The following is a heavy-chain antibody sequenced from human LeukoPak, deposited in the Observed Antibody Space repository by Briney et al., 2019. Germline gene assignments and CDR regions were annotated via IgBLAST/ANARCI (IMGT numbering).Heavy chain of an antibody. CDR1: GFTFSSYA. J-gene: IGHJ4*02. D-gene: IGHD5-24*01. V-gene: IGHV3-30-3*01. CDR2: ISYDGSNK. Sequence: SGGSLRLSCAASGFTFSSYAMHWVRQAPGKGLEWVAVISYDGSNKCYADSVKGRFTISRDNSKNTLYLQMNSLRAEDTAVYYCARGSMATIGYWGQGTLVTVSS. CDR3: ARGSMATIGY.